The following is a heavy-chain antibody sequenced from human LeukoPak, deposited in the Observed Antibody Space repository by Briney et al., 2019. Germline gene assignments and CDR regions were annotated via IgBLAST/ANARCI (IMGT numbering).Heavy chain of an antibody. CDR1: GGSFSGYY. J-gene: IGHJ4*02. CDR2: INHSGST. CDR3: ARAYYFDY. Sequence: SETLSLTCAVYGGSFSGYYWSWIRQPPGKGLEWIGEINHSGSTNYNPSLKSRVTISVDTSKNQFSLKLSSVTAANTAVYYCARAYYFDYWGQGTLVTVSS. V-gene: IGHV4-34*01.